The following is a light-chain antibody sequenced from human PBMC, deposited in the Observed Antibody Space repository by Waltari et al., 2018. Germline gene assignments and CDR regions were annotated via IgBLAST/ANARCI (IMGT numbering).Light chain of an antibody. CDR3: STWDDSLNGVV. CDR2: YDD. J-gene: IGLJ2*01. V-gene: IGLV1-36*01. Sequence: YQVLPGQAPKLLIYYDDLQFAGVSDRFSGSKSGASASLASTGLQPDDEAEYFCSTWDDSLNGVVIGGGTKLTV.